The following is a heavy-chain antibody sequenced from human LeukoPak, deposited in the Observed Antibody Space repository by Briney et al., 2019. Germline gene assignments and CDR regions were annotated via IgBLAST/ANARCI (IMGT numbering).Heavy chain of an antibody. CDR2: TFYSSNWYN. J-gene: IGHJ6*03. Sequence: SQTLSLACAISGDSVSSDSAAWNWIRQSPSRGLEWLGRTFYSSNWYNDYVVSVKSRITIHLYTHKNQLCLKVSSVSDADTAVYYYERLRIDHYYCMDVWGKGTTVTVSS. D-gene: IGHD2-21*02. V-gene: IGHV6-1*01. CDR3: ERLRIDHYYCMDV. CDR1: GDSVSSDSAA.